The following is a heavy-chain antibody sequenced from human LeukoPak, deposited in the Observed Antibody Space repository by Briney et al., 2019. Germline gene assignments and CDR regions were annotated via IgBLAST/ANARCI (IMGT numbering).Heavy chain of an antibody. CDR3: ARNRDGYNSFDY. J-gene: IGHJ4*02. CDR2: VYYTGTT. Sequence: PSETLSLTCNVSGGSISSTSYYWGWIRQPPGKGLEWLGNVYYTGTTYYNPSLKSRVTISVDTSKNHFSLKLSSVTAADTAVYYCARNRDGYNSFDYWGQGTLVTVSS. D-gene: IGHD5-24*01. CDR1: GGSISSTSYY. V-gene: IGHV4-39*07.